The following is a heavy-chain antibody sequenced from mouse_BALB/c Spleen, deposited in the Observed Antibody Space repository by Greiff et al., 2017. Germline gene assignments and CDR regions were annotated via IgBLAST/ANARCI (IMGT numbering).Heavy chain of an antibody. CDR1: GFSLTSYG. J-gene: IGHJ3*01. D-gene: IGHD1-3*01. CDR2: IWAGGST. V-gene: IGHV2-9*02. CDR3: ARVGSGNRAWFAY. Sequence: VKLMESGPGLVAPSQSLSITCTVSGFSLTSYGVHWVRQPPGKGLEWLGVIWAGGSTNYNSALMSRLSISKDNSKSQVFLKMNSLQTDDTAMYYCARVGSGNRAWFAYWGQGTLVTVSA.